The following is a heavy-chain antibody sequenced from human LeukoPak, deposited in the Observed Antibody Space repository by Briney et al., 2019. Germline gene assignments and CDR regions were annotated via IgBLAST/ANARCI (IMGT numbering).Heavy chain of an antibody. CDR3: VRDQGSGWYVPTAIDY. CDR2: IKQDGSEK. D-gene: IGHD6-19*01. Sequence: GGPLRLSCAASGFTFSSYWMSWVRQAPGKGLEWVANIKQDGSEKYYVDSVKGRFTISRDNAKNSLFLQTTSLRAEDTAVYYCVRDQGSGWYVPTAIDYWGQGTLVTVSS. J-gene: IGHJ4*02. CDR1: GFTFSSYW. V-gene: IGHV3-7*01.